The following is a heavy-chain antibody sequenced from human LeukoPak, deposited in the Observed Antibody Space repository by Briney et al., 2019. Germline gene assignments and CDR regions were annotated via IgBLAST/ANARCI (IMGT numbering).Heavy chain of an antibody. D-gene: IGHD5-12*01. CDR3: AVRVAQFRNFDY. CDR2: ISSSSSYI. Sequence: GGSLRLSCAASGFTFSSYSMNWVRQAPGKGLEWVSSISSSSSYIYYADSVKGRFTISRDNAKNSLYLQMNSLRAEDTAVYYCAVRVAQFRNFDYWGQGTLVTVSS. V-gene: IGHV3-21*01. CDR1: GFTFSSYS. J-gene: IGHJ4*02.